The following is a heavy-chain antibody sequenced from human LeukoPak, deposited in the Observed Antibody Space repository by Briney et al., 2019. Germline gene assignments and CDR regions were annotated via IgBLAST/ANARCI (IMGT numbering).Heavy chain of an antibody. D-gene: IGHD1-26*01. CDR3: ARRSEWDYFDY. CDR2: INHDGSKK. Sequence: GGSLRLSCAASGFTFSDYWMNWVRQAPGKGLEWVANINHDGSKKYYVDSVKGRFTISRDNAKNTLDLEMNSLRAEDSALYYCARRSEWDYFDYWSQGILVTVSS. J-gene: IGHJ4*02. CDR1: GFTFSDYW. V-gene: IGHV3-7*01.